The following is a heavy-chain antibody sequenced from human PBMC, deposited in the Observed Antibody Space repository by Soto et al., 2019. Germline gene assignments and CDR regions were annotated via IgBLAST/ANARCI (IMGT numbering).Heavy chain of an antibody. D-gene: IGHD3-3*01. V-gene: IGHV4-34*01. CDR3: ARVRDFWSGYYGYYYYYGMDV. J-gene: IGHJ6*02. CDR2: INHSGST. CDR1: SGSLSGYY. Sequence: PSETLSLTCSIYSGSLSGYYWSWIRQPPGKGLEWIGEINHSGSTNYNPSLKSRVTISVDTSKNQFSLKLSSVTAADTAVYYCARVRDFWSGYYGYYYYYGMDVWGQGTTVTVSS.